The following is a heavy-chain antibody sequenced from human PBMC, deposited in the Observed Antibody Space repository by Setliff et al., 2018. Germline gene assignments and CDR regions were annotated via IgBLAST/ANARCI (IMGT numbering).Heavy chain of an antibody. CDR2: FDPEDGET. Sequence: ASVKVSCKVSGYTLTELSMHWVRQAPGKGLEWMGGFDPEDGETIYAQKFQGRVTMTEDTSTDTAYMELSSLRSEDTAVYYCATQPLQWELLGFDYWGQGTTGTVSS. CDR1: GYTLTELS. V-gene: IGHV1-24*01. J-gene: IGHJ4*02. CDR3: ATQPLQWELLGFDY. D-gene: IGHD1-26*01.